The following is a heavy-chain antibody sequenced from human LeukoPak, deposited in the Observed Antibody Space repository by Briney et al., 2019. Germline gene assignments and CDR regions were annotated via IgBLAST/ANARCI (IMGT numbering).Heavy chain of an antibody. CDR3: ARTLVVINDAFDI. J-gene: IGHJ3*02. V-gene: IGHV1-2*02. CDR2: INPNSGDT. D-gene: IGHD3-22*01. Sequence: ASVKVPCKTSGYAFTGHYIHWVRQAPGQGLEWMGWINPNSGDTNYAQKFQGRVSMTGDTSISTAYMELSRLRSDDTAVYYCARTLVVINDAFDIWGQGTMVTVSS. CDR1: GYAFTGHY.